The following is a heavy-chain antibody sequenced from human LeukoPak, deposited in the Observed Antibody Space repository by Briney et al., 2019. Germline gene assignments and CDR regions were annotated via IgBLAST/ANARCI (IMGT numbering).Heavy chain of an antibody. Sequence: GGSLRLSCAASGFTFSSYAMSWVRQAPGKGLEWVSAISGSGGSTYYADSVKGRFTISRDNAKNSLYLQMNSLRAEDTAVYYCARGRVGLWPDSWGQGTLVTVSS. CDR3: ARGRVGLWPDS. J-gene: IGHJ5*01. CDR2: ISGSGGST. V-gene: IGHV3-23*01. D-gene: IGHD4/OR15-4a*01. CDR1: GFTFSSYA.